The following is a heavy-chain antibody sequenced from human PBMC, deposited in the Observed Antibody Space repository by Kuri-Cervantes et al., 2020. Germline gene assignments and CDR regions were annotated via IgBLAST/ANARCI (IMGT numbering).Heavy chain of an antibody. V-gene: IGHV3-48*01. D-gene: IGHD2-21*02. Sequence: GESLKISCAASGFTFSSYSMNWVRQAPGKGLEWVSYISGSSATIYYADSVKGRFTIPRDNSKNTLYLQMNSLRAEDTAVYYCARADDCGGDCYDWYFDLWGRGTLVTVSS. CDR3: ARADDCGGDCYDWYFDL. J-gene: IGHJ2*01. CDR1: GFTFSSYS. CDR2: ISGSSATI.